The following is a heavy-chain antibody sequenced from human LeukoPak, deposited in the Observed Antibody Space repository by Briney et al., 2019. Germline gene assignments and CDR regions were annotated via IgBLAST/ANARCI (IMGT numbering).Heavy chain of an antibody. Sequence: SETLSLTCAVSGGSISSSNWWSWVRQPPGKGLEWIGEIYHSGSTNYNPSLKSRVTISVDKSKNQFSLKLSSVTAADTAVYYCARSPGRYSSSWSFDPWGQGTLVTVSS. CDR1: GGSISSSNW. CDR3: ARSPGRYSSSWSFDP. CDR2: IYHSGST. J-gene: IGHJ5*02. V-gene: IGHV4-4*02. D-gene: IGHD6-13*01.